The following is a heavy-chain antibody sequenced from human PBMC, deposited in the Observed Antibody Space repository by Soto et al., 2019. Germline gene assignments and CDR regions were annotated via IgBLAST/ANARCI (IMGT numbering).Heavy chain of an antibody. V-gene: IGHV3-30-3*01. CDR2: MSYDGSNK. CDR1: GFTFSSYA. Sequence: QVQLVESGGGVVQPGRSLRLSGAASGFTFSSYAMHWVRRAPGKGLEWMAVMSYDGSNKYYADSVKGRFTISRDNSKNTLYLQMNSLRPEDTALYYCARDGGAYWGQGTLVIVSS. CDR3: ARDGGAY. D-gene: IGHD3-16*01. J-gene: IGHJ4*02.